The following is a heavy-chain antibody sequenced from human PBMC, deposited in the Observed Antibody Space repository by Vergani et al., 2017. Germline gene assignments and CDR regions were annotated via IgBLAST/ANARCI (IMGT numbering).Heavy chain of an antibody. CDR1: GYSFTSYW. Sequence: EVQLVQSEAEVKKPGESLKISCKGSGYSFTSYWIAWVRQLPGKGLEWMGIIYPGDSDTRYSPSFQGQVTISADKSISTAYLQWSSLKASDTAMYYCARERKQWLTNAYDAFDIWGQGTMVTVSS. D-gene: IGHD6-19*01. CDR2: IYPGDSDT. J-gene: IGHJ3*02. CDR3: ARERKQWLTNAYDAFDI. V-gene: IGHV5-51*01.